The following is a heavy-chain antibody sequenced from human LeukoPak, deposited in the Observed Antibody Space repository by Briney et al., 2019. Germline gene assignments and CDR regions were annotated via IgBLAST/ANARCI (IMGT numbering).Heavy chain of an antibody. V-gene: IGHV3-33*08. D-gene: IGHD1-14*01. CDR3: ARDVYDP. J-gene: IGHJ5*02. CDR2: IWYDGTNK. CDR1: GFTFKTHT. Sequence: GGSLRLSCAASGFTFKTHTMNWVRQAPGKGLEWVALIWYDGTNKYYAESVKGRFTISRDNAKNSLYLQMNSLRAEDTAVYYCARDVYDPWGQGTLVTVSS.